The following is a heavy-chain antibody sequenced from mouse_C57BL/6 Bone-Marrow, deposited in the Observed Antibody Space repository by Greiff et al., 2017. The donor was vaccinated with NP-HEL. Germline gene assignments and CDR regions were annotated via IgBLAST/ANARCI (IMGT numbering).Heavy chain of an antibody. CDR1: GYTFTSSW. CDR2: IHPNSGST. Sequence: QVHVKQPGAELVKPGASVKLSCKASGYTFTSSWMHWVKQRPGQGLEWLGMIHPNSGSTNYNEKFKSKATLTVDKSSSTAYMQLSSLTSEDSAVYYCGRYGYSWFAYWGQGTLVTVSA. J-gene: IGHJ3*01. D-gene: IGHD2-2*01. CDR3: GRYGYSWFAY. V-gene: IGHV1-64*01.